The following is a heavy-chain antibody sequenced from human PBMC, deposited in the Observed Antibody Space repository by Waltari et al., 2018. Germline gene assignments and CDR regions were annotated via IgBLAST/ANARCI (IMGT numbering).Heavy chain of an antibody. CDR1: GYTFTSYG. CDR2: INPSGGST. V-gene: IGHV1-46*01. Sequence: QVQLVQSGAEVKKPGASVKVSCKASGYTFTSYGISWVRQAPGQGLEWMGIINPSGGSTSYAQKFQGRVTMTRDTSTSTVYMELSSLRSEDTAVYYCARDPVVPAARWFDPWGQGTLVTVSS. D-gene: IGHD2-2*01. J-gene: IGHJ5*02. CDR3: ARDPVVPAARWFDP.